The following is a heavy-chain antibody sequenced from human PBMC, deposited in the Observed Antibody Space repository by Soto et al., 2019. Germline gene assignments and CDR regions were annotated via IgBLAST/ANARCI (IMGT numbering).Heavy chain of an antibody. D-gene: IGHD3-10*01. CDR3: ARDWVPITMVRGVIITNYYFDY. V-gene: IGHV1-18*01. Sequence: QIQLVQSGAEVKKPGASVKVSCKASGYTFSSIGISWVRQAPGQGLEWMGWISPYKGNTHYAQKLQGRVTMTTDTSTSTAYMELRSLRSDDTAVYYCARDWVPITMVRGVIITNYYFDYWGQGTLVTVSS. CDR2: ISPYKGNT. J-gene: IGHJ4*02. CDR1: GYTFSSIG.